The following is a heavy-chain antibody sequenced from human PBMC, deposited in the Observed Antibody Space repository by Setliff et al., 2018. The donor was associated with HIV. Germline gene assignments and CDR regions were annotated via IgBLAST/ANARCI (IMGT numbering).Heavy chain of an antibody. D-gene: IGHD3-10*01. CDR3: ARGVRGVVNGMDV. Sequence: LRLSCAASGLLVSRNYINWVRQAPGKGLEWVSIIHSGGDTHYADSVKGRFTISRDNAKNTLYLQMNSLRAEDTAVYYCARGVRGVVNGMDVWGQGTTVTVSS. V-gene: IGHV3-66*01. CDR1: GLLVSRNY. CDR2: IHSGGDT. J-gene: IGHJ6*02.